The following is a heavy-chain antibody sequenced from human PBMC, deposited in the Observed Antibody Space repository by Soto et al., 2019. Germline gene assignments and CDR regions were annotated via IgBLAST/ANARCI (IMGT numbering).Heavy chain of an antibody. D-gene: IGHD5-12*01. CDR3: AAGGGLPRYY. J-gene: IGHJ4*02. CDR1: GGSISSGGYS. CDR2: IYHSGST. Sequence: QLQLQESGSGLVKPSQTLSLTFSFSGGSISSGGYSWSWIRQPPGKGLEWIGYIYHSGSTYYNPSLKCRVTISVDRSKNQFSLKLSSVTAADTAVYYCAAGGGLPRYYWGQGTLVTVSS. V-gene: IGHV4-30-2*01.